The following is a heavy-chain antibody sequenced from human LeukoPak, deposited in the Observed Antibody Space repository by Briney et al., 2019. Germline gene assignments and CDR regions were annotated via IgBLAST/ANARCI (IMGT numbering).Heavy chain of an antibody. J-gene: IGHJ4*02. CDR3: ARENQRSSGYFDY. CDR2: IYSGGST. CDR1: GFTVSSNY. Sequence: PGGSLRLSCAASGFTVSSNYMSWVRQAPGKGLEWVSVIYSGGSTYYADSVKGRFTISRDNSKNTLYLQMNRLRAEDTAVYYCARENQRSSGYFDYWGQGTLVTVSS. D-gene: IGHD3-22*01. V-gene: IGHV3-66*01.